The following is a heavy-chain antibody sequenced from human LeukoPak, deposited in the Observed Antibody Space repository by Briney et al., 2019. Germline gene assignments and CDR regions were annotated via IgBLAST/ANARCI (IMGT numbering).Heavy chain of an antibody. D-gene: IGHD5-24*01. CDR3: ARGKAQDGYPRDFDY. J-gene: IGHJ4*02. Sequence: PSETLSLTCTVSGGSISSSSYYWGWIRQPPGKGLEWIGSIYYSGSTYYNPSLKSRVTISVDTSKNQFSLKLSSVTAADTAVYYCARGKAQDGYPRDFDYWGQGTLVTVSS. V-gene: IGHV4-39*01. CDR2: IYYSGST. CDR1: GGSISSSSYY.